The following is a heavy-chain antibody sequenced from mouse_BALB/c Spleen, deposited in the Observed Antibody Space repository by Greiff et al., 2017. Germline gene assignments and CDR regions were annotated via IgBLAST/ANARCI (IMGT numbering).Heavy chain of an antibody. V-gene: IGHV3-6*02. CDR1: GYSITSGYY. Sequence: ESGPGLVKPSQSLSLTCSVTGYSITSGYYWNWIRQFPGNKLEWMGYISYDGSNNYNPSLKNRISITRDTSKNQFFLKLNSVTTEDTATYYCARFPIYYYGSSYWYFDVWGAGTTVTVSS. CDR2: ISYDGSN. D-gene: IGHD1-1*01. CDR3: ARFPIYYYGSSYWYFDV. J-gene: IGHJ1*01.